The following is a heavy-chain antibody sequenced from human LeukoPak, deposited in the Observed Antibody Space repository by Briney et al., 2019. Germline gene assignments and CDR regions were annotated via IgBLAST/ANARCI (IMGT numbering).Heavy chain of an antibody. J-gene: IGHJ4*02. Sequence: SETLSLTCTVSGGSISSSSYYWGWIRQPPGTGLEWIGSIYYSGSTYYNPSLKSRVTISVDTSKNQFSLKLSSVTAADTAVYYYASRLWFGELSFDYWGQGTLVTVSS. D-gene: IGHD3-10*01. CDR2: IYYSGST. V-gene: IGHV4-39*01. CDR1: GGSISSSSYY. CDR3: ASRLWFGELSFDY.